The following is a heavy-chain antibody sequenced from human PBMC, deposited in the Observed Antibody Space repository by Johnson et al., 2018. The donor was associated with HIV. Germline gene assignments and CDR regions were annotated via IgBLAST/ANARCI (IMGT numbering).Heavy chain of an antibody. CDR1: GFTVSSNS. J-gene: IGHJ3*02. CDR3: ARANRGRNDAFDI. Sequence: VQLVESGGALVQPGGSLRLSCVASGFTVSSNSMTWVRQAPGKGLEWVSAIGTAGDTYYPGSVKGRFTISRENAKNSLYLQMNSLGAGDTAVYYCARANRGRNDAFDIWGQGTMVTVSS. V-gene: IGHV3-13*01. CDR2: IGTAGDT. D-gene: IGHD2-15*01.